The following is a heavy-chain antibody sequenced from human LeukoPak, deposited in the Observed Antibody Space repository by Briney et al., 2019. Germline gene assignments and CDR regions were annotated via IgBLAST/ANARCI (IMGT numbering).Heavy chain of an antibody. V-gene: IGHV4-59*01. CDR3: ARGRYYGPYWFDP. J-gene: IGHJ5*02. Sequence: SETLSLTCTVSGGSISSYYWSWLRQPPGKGLEWIGYIYYSGSTNYNPSLKSRVTISVDTSKNQFSLKLSSVTAADTAVYYCARGRYYGPYWFDPWGQGTLVTVSS. D-gene: IGHD3-10*01. CDR2: IYYSGST. CDR1: GGSISSYY.